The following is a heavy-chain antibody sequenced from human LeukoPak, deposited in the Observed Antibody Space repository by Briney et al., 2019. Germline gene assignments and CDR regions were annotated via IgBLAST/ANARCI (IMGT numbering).Heavy chain of an antibody. CDR1: GYTFTSYG. V-gene: IGHV1-18*01. CDR3: ARANDFWSGYHSYYFDY. CDR2: ISAYNGNT. D-gene: IGHD3-3*01. Sequence: ASVTVSCKASGYTFTSYGISWVRQAPGQGLEWMGWISAYNGNTNYAQKLQGRVTMTTDTSTSTAYMELRSLRSDDTAVYYCARANDFWSGYHSYYFDYWGQGTLVTVSS. J-gene: IGHJ4*02.